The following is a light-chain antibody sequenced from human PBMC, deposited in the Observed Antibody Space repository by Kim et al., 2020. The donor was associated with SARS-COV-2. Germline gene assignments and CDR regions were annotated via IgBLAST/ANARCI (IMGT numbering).Light chain of an antibody. CDR2: GAS. J-gene: IGKJ2*01. CDR3: QQYGSSPLYT. V-gene: IGKV3-20*01. Sequence: PGETATLSCRASQSVSSSYLAWYQQKPGQAPRLLIYGASSRATGIPDRFSGSGSGTDFTLTISRLEPEDFAVYYCQQYGSSPLYTFGQGTKLEI. CDR1: QSVSSSY.